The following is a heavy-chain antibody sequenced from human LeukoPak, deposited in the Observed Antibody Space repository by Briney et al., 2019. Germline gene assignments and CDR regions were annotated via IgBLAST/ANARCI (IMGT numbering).Heavy chain of an antibody. Sequence: SETLSLTCTVSGGSISSYYWHWIRQPPGKGLEWIGYIYYSGSTNYNPSLKSRVTISVDTSKNQFSLKLSPVTAADTAVYYCARLHDGYRYGADYWGQGTLVTAS. CDR1: GGSISSYY. CDR2: IYYSGST. CDR3: ARLHDGYRYGADY. D-gene: IGHD5-18*01. V-gene: IGHV4-59*08. J-gene: IGHJ4*02.